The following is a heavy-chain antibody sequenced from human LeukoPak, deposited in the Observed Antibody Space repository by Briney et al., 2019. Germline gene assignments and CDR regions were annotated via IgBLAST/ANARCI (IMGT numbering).Heavy chain of an antibody. CDR2: IRGSSSYI. J-gene: IGHJ6*02. CDR1: GFTFSSFN. D-gene: IGHD2-2*01. V-gene: IGHV3-21*01. CDR3: ARVRNAFHYYYGMDV. Sequence: GGSLRLSCAGSGFTFSSFNMNWVRQAPGKGLGWASSIRGSSSYINDADTVKGRFTISRDNAKNSVYLQMNSLRAEDMAVYFCARVRNAFHYYYGMDVWGQGTTVTLSS.